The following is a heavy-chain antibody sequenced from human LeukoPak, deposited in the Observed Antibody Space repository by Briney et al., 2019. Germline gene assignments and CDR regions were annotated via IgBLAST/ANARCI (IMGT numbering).Heavy chain of an antibody. CDR1: GGTIGSINYY. CDR2: IYYSGST. D-gene: IGHD5-12*01. V-gene: IGHV4-39*01. Sequence: SEILSLTCTVSGGTIGSINYYWAWIRQPPGKGLEWIGTIYYSGSTYYNPSLKSRVTLSTGTSETQFSLKLTSVTAADTAVYYCARTGGYSGYALYYYYGMDVWGQGITVTVSS. J-gene: IGHJ6*02. CDR3: ARTGGYSGYALYYYYGMDV.